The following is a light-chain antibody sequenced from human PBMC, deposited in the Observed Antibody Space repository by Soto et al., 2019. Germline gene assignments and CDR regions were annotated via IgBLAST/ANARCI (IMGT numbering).Light chain of an antibody. CDR1: QTISNY. J-gene: IGKJ3*01. V-gene: IGKV1-39*01. Sequence: DIQMTQSPASLAASLGDRVTISCRASQTISNYLNWYHQKPGKAPKLLIYASSTLQSGVPSTFSGSGSGTEFTPTISSLQPEDFGTYYCQHSYNTPFIFGSGTKVDIK. CDR3: QHSYNTPFI. CDR2: ASS.